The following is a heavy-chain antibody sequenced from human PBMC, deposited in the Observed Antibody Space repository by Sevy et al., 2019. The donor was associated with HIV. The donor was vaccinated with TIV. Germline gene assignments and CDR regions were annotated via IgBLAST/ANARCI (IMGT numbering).Heavy chain of an antibody. V-gene: IGHV3-7*03. CDR2: IKQDESEK. Sequence: QLGGSLRLSCAASGFTFNRYWMSWVRQAPGKGLEWVANIKQDESEKHYADSVKGRFTISRDNTKNSLFLQLDTVRDEDSAIYYCAKIDDGDFGGVVRVWGQGTMVTVSS. D-gene: IGHD2-21*01. CDR1: GFTFNRYW. J-gene: IGHJ3*01. CDR3: AKIDDGDFGGVVRV.